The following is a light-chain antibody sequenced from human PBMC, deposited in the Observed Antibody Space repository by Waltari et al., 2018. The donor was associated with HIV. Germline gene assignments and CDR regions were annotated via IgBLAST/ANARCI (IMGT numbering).Light chain of an antibody. Sequence: EIVLTQSPGTLSLSPGESATLSCRASQSVTSSYVAWYQQKPGQAPKFLMYDGSTRATGIPDRFSGSGSGTDFTLKISRVEAEDVGVYYCMQALQTPLTFGGGTKVEIK. CDR3: MQALQTPLT. V-gene: IGKV3-20*01. J-gene: IGKJ4*01. CDR1: QSVTSSY. CDR2: DGS.